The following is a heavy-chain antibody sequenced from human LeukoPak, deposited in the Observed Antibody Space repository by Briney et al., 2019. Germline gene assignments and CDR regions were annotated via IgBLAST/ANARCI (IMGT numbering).Heavy chain of an antibody. CDR1: GFTFSSYS. J-gene: IGHJ4*02. CDR3: VRDGFWLEVGSLSGLFDY. Sequence: GGSLRLSCAGSGFTFSSYSMNWVRHAPGKGLEWVSYIGHTGSITDYADSVKGRFTISRDNAKNSLYLQMNTLRAEDTAVYYCVRDGFWLEVGSLSGLFDYWGQGTLVTVSS. CDR2: IGHTGSIT. V-gene: IGHV3-48*01. D-gene: IGHD3-10*01.